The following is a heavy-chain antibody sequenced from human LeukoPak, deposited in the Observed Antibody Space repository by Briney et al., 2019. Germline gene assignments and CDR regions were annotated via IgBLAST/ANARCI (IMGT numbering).Heavy chain of an antibody. V-gene: IGHV3-48*02. Sequence: GGSLRLSCAASGFTFSSYSMNWVRQAPGKGLEWVSYISSSSSTIYYADSVKGRSTISRDNAKNSLYLQMNSLRDEDTAVYYCVRDYSSSDRKDYWGQGTLVTVSS. CDR3: VRDYSSSDRKDY. D-gene: IGHD6-6*01. J-gene: IGHJ4*02. CDR2: ISSSSSTI. CDR1: GFTFSSYS.